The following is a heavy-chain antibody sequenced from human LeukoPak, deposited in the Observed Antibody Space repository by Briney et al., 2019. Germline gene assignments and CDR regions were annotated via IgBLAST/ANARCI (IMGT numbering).Heavy chain of an antibody. V-gene: IGHV1-2*02. CDR3: ARVERWLQLGGAFDI. CDR2: INPNSGGT. CDR1: GYTFTGYY. Sequence: ASVKVSCKASGYTFTGYYMHWVRQAPEQGLEWMGWINPNSGGTNYAQKFQGRVTMTRDTSISTAYMELSRLRSDDTAVYYCARVERWLQLGGAFDIWGQGTMVTVSS. J-gene: IGHJ3*02. D-gene: IGHD5-24*01.